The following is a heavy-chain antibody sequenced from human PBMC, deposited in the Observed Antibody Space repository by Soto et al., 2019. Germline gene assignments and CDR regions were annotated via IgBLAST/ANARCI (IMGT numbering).Heavy chain of an antibody. J-gene: IGHJ4*02. D-gene: IGHD6-13*01. CDR2: INHSGST. Sequence: QVQLQQWGAGLLKPSETLSLTCAVYGGSFSGYYWSWIRQPPGKGLEWIGEINHSGSTNYNPSLKSRVTISVDTSKNQFSPKLSSVTAADTAVYYCARGRGYSSSWYDYWGQGTLVTVSS. CDR1: GGSFSGYY. V-gene: IGHV4-34*01. CDR3: ARGRGYSSSWYDY.